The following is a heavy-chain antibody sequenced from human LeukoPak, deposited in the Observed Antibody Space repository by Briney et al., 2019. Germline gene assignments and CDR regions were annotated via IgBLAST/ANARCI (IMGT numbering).Heavy chain of an antibody. CDR1: GYTFTGYY. Sequence: GASVKVSCKASGYTFTGYYMHWVRQAPGQGLEWMGWINPNSGGTNYAQKFQGRVTMTRDTSISTAYMELSRLRSDDTAVYYCAREVGYSSSWFGRFDPWGQGTLVTVSS. J-gene: IGHJ5*02. CDR3: AREVGYSSSWFGRFDP. CDR2: INPNSGGT. D-gene: IGHD6-13*01. V-gene: IGHV1-2*02.